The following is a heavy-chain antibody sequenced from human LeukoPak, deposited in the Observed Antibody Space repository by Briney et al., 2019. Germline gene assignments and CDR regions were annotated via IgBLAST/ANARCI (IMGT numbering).Heavy chain of an antibody. D-gene: IGHD7-27*01. CDR2: FDPEDGET. CDR3: ARGLETGYFDY. Sequence: ASVKVSCKVSGYTLTELSMHWVRQAPGKGLEWMGGFDPEDGETIYAQKFQGRVTITTDESTSTAYMELSSLRSEDTAVYYCARGLETGYFDYWGQGTLVTVSS. CDR1: GYTLTELS. J-gene: IGHJ4*02. V-gene: IGHV1-24*01.